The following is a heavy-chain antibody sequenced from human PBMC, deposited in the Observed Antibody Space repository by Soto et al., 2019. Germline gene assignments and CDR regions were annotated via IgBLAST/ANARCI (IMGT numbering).Heavy chain of an antibody. CDR2: IYYSGST. V-gene: IGHV4-39*01. Sequence: QLQLQESGPGLMKPSETLSLTCTVSGGSISSSSYYWGWIRQPPGKGLEWIGNIYYSGSTYYNPSLKSRLTISVDTSKNQFSLKLSSVTAADTAVYYCATLPSGYTSWSYTDYWGQGTLVTVSS. D-gene: IGHD3-10*01. J-gene: IGHJ4*02. CDR1: GGSISSSSYY. CDR3: ATLPSGYTSWSYTDY.